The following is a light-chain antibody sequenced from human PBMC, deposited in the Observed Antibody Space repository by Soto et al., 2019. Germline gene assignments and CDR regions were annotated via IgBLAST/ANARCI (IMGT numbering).Light chain of an antibody. Sequence: QSALTQPPSASGSPGQSVTISCTGTSNDVGGYNYVSWYQQHPGNAPKLIISEVNKRPSGVPDRFSGSKSGNTASLIVSGLQAEDEADYYCSSYAGSNNLVIFGGGTKLTVL. CDR2: EVN. CDR1: SNDVGGYNY. V-gene: IGLV2-8*01. CDR3: SSYAGSNNLVI. J-gene: IGLJ2*01.